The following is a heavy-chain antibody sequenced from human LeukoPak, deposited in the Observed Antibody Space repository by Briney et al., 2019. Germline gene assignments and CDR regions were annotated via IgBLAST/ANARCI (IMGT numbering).Heavy chain of an antibody. CDR2: IIPIFGTA. D-gene: IGHD3-22*01. CDR3: ARDAIYYYDSSGTRFDY. CDR1: GGTFSSYA. V-gene: IGHV1-69*13. Sequence: SVKVSCKASGGTFSSYAISWVRQAPGQGLEWMGGIIPIFGTANYAQKFQGRVTITADESTSTAYMELSSLRSEDTAVYYCARDAIYYYDSSGTRFDYWGQGTLVTVSS. J-gene: IGHJ4*02.